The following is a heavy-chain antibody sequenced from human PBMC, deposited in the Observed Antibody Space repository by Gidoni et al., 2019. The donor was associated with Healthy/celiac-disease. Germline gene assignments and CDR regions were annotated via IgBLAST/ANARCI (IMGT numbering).Heavy chain of an antibody. CDR2: ISYDGSNK. V-gene: IGHV3-30*18. D-gene: IGHD6-13*01. Sequence: LEWVAVISYDGSNKYYADSVKGRFTISRDNSKNTLYLQMNSLRAEDTAVYYCAKNKYSSSCLPYYWGQGTLVTVSS. J-gene: IGHJ4*02. CDR3: AKNKYSSSCLPYY.